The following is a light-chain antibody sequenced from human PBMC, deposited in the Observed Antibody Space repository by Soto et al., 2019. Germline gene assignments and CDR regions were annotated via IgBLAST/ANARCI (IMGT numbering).Light chain of an antibody. J-gene: IGKJ1*01. Sequence: EVVMTQSPATLSVSPGERATLSCRASQSVTSNLAWFQQKPGQGPRLLIYGASTRATGISARFSGSGSGTEFSLTISSLQSEDFAVYYCQQYNNWPLTFDQGTKVEVK. CDR1: QSVTSN. CDR2: GAS. V-gene: IGKV3-15*01. CDR3: QQYNNWPLT.